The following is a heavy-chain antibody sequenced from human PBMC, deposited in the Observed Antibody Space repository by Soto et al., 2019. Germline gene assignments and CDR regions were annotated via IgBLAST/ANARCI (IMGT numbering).Heavy chain of an antibody. CDR2: INHSGST. CDR3: ARGKTAAPLDYYYGMDV. CDR1: GGSFSGYY. V-gene: IGHV4-34*01. J-gene: IGHJ6*02. Sequence: QVQLQQWGAGLLKPSETLSLTCAVYGGSFSGYYWSWIRQPPGKGLEWIGEINHSGSTNYNPSLKSRVTISVDTSKNQFSLKLSSVTAADTAVYYCARGKTAAPLDYYYGMDVWGQGTTVTVSS.